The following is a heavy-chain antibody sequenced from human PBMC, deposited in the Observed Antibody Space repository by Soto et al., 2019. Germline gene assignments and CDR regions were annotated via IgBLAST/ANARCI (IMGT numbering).Heavy chain of an antibody. Sequence: QVQLVQSGAEVKKPGSSVKVSCKASGGTFSSYAISWVRQAPGQGLEWMGGIIPIFGTANYAQKFQGRVTITADEYSSITYLELSSLRSEDTAVYFCALHDCSGSNYSYYGMDVWGQGTTVTVSS. CDR1: GGTFSSYA. V-gene: IGHV1-69*12. J-gene: IGHJ6*02. D-gene: IGHD3-10*02. CDR2: IIPIFGTA. CDR3: ALHDCSGSNYSYYGMDV.